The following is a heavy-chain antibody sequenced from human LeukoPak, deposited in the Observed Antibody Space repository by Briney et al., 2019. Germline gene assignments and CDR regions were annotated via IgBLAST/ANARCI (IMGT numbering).Heavy chain of an antibody. Sequence: ASLKVSCKASGYTFTSYAMHWVRQAPGLRLEWMGWINAGNGNTEYSQKFQGRVTITRDTSASTAYMELSSLRSEDTAVYYCAGAGPPSYGMDVWGQGTTVTVSS. J-gene: IGHJ6*02. D-gene: IGHD1-14*01. V-gene: IGHV1-3*01. CDR3: AGAGPPSYGMDV. CDR1: GYTFTSYA. CDR2: INAGNGNT.